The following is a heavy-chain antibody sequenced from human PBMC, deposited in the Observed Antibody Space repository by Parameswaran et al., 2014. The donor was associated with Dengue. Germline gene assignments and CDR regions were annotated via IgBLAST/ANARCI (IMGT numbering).Heavy chain of an antibody. J-gene: IGHJ6*03. Sequence: WIRQPPGKGLEWIGYIYYSGSTYYNPSLKSRVTISVDTSKNQFSLKLSSVTAADTAVYYCARDGLDSGIQLWSNYNSQYYYYYMDVWGKGTTVTVSS. CDR2: IYYSGST. D-gene: IGHD5-18*01. V-gene: IGHV4-30-4*01. CDR3: ARDGLDSGIQLWSNYNSQYYYYYMDV.